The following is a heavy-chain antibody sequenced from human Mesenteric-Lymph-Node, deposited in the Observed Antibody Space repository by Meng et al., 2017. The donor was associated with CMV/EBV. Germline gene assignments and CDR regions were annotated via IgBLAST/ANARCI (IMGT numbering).Heavy chain of an antibody. V-gene: IGHV3-66*04. CDR3: ARHLRSYFFDY. CDR1: GFTVSSNY. Sequence: GGSLRLSCAASGFTVSSNYMSWVRQAPGKGLEWVSVIYSGGSTYYADSVKGRFTISRDNAKNTLYLQMNSLRAEDTAVYYCARHLRSYFFDYWGQGTLVTVSS. J-gene: IGHJ4*02. CDR2: IYSGGST.